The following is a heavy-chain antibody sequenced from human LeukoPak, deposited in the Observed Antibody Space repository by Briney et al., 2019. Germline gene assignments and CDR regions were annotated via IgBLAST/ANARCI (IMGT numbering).Heavy chain of an antibody. CDR2: IKSKTDGGTT. CDR1: GFTFSNAW. CDR3: TTDPGLNDAGCDY. J-gene: IGHJ4*02. V-gene: IGHV3-15*01. Sequence: GSLRLSCAASGFTFSNAWMSWVRQAPGRGLEWVGRIKSKTDGGTTDYAAPVKGRFTISRDDSKNTLYLQMNSLKTEDTAVYYCTTDPGLNDAGCDYWGQGTLVTVSS. D-gene: IGHD1-1*01.